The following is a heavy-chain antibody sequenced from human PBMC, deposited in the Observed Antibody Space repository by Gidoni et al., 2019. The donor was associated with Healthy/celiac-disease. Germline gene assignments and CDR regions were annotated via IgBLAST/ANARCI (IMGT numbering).Heavy chain of an antibody. CDR3: AREPRPYCSGGSCYDDAFDI. CDR1: GFTFSSSS. V-gene: IGHV3-48*02. Sequence: EVQLVESGGGLVQPGGSLRLSCAASGFTFSSSSMNWVRQAPGKGLEWVSYISSSSSTIYYADSVKGRFTIYRDNAKNSLYMQMNSLRDEDTAVYYCAREPRPYCSGGSCYDDAFDIWGQGTMVTVSS. J-gene: IGHJ3*02. D-gene: IGHD2-15*01. CDR2: ISSSSSTI.